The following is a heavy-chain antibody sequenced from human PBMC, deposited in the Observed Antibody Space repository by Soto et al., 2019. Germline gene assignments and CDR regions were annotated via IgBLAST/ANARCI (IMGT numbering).Heavy chain of an antibody. CDR2: ISSSSSTI. J-gene: IGHJ6*02. CDR1: GFTFSSYR. CDR3: ARAPGSGTRTTRYYYGMDV. Sequence: LRLSGAASGFTFSSYRMNWGRQAPGKGLEWVSYISSSSSTIYYADSVKGRFTISRDNAKNSLYLQMNSLRDEDTAVYYCARAPGSGTRTTRYYYGMDVWGQGTTVTVSS. V-gene: IGHV3-48*02. D-gene: IGHD1-7*01.